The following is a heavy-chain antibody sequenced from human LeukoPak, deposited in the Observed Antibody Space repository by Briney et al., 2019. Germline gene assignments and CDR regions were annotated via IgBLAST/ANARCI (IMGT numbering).Heavy chain of an antibody. J-gene: IGHJ4*02. V-gene: IGHV3-23*01. D-gene: IGHD6-13*01. CDR3: ASPFGYSSSGDDDY. CDR1: GFTFSSYA. CDR2: ISGSGGST. Sequence: GGSLRLSCAASGFTFSSYAMSWVRQAPGKGLEWVSAISGSGGSTYYADSVKGRFTISRDNSKNTLYLQMNSLRAEDTAVYYCASPFGYSSSGDDDYWGQGTLVTVSS.